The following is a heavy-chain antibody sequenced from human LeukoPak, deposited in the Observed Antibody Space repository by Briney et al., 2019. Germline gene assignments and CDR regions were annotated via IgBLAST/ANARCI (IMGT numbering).Heavy chain of an antibody. Sequence: ASVKVSCKVSGYTLTELSMHWVRQAPGKGLEWMGGFDPEDGETIYAQKFQGRVTMTEDTSTDTAYMELSSLRSEDTAVYYCATGPRESMITFLSEGGDYWGQGTLVTVSS. CDR1: GYTLTELS. CDR3: ATGPRESMITFLSEGGDY. J-gene: IGHJ4*02. D-gene: IGHD3-16*01. V-gene: IGHV1-24*01. CDR2: FDPEDGET.